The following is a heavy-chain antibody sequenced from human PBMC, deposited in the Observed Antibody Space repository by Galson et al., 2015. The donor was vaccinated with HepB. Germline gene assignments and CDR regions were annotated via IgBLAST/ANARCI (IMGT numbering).Heavy chain of an antibody. CDR2: IYYSGST. J-gene: IGHJ6*03. CDR3: ARAEQWLRSGYYYYMDV. D-gene: IGHD6-19*01. V-gene: IGHV4-59*01. CDR1: GGSISSYY. Sequence: LSLTCTVSGGSISSYYWSWIRQPPGKGLEWIGYIYYSGSTNYNPSLKSRVTISVDTSKNQFSLKLSSVTAADTAVYYCARAEQWLRSGYYYYMDVWGKGTTVTVSS.